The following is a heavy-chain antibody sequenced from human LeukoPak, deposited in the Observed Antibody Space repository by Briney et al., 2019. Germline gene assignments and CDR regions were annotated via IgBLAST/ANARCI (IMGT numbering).Heavy chain of an antibody. CDR1: GFTFNTYA. V-gene: IGHV3-30-3*01. Sequence: GGSLRLSCAASGFTFNTYAMHWVRHTPGKGLEWVAVISSDGNNKFYADSVKGRFTVSRDNSKNTLFLEVHSLTTEDTAAYYCARRRIPVAVSAAFDIWGQGTMVTVSS. D-gene: IGHD6-19*01. CDR2: ISSDGNNK. CDR3: ARRRIPVAVSAAFDI. J-gene: IGHJ3*02.